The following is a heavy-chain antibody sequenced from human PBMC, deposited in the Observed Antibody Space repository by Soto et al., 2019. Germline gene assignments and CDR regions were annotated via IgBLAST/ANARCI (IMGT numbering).Heavy chain of an antibody. CDR2: ISPRSGSA. CDR3: ARGNYYGPAYGMDV. V-gene: IGHV1-2*02. D-gene: IGHD3-10*01. Sequence: EASVKVSCKASGYTFSDYYIHWVRQAPGQGLEWMGWISPRSGSANFAQRFQGRVSMTRDTSITTAYMELRRLKSDDTAVYYCARGNYYGPAYGMDVWGQGTTVTVSS. CDR1: GYTFSDYY. J-gene: IGHJ6*02.